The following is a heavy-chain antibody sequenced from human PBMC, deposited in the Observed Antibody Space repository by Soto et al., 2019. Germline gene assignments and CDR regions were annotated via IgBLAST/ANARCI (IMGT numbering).Heavy chain of an antibody. V-gene: IGHV1-18*01. D-gene: IGHD3-3*01. CDR1: GYTFTSYG. J-gene: IGHJ6*02. CDR3: ARGYDFWSGSDYGMDV. Sequence: SVKVSCKASGYTFTSYGISWVRQAPGQGLEWMGWISAYNGNTNYAQKLQGRVTMTTGTSTSTAYMELRSLRSDDTAVYYCARGYDFWSGSDYGMDVWGQRTTVTVS. CDR2: ISAYNGNT.